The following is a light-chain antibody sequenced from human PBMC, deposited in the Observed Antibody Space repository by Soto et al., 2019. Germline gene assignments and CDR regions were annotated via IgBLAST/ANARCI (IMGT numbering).Light chain of an antibody. CDR2: EGS. J-gene: IGLJ3*02. V-gene: IGLV2-23*01. Sequence: QSVLTQPASVSGSPGQSITISCTGTSRDVGSYNLVSWYQQHPGKAPKLMIYEGSKRPSGVSNRFSGSKSGNTASLTISGLQAEDEADYYCCSYAGSIWVFGGGTKLTVL. CDR3: CSYAGSIWV. CDR1: SRDVGSYNL.